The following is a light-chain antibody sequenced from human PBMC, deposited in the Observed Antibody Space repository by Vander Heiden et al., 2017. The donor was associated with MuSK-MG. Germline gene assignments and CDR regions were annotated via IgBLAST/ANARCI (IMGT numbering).Light chain of an antibody. CDR1: QSISSY. J-gene: IGKJ2*02. Sequence: DIQMTQSPSSLSASVGDRVTITCRASQSISSYLNWYQQKPGKTPKLLIYAASSLQSGVPSRFSGSGYGKDFTLTISSRQPEDFASYYCQQIYSNLSSTFGQGTKMEIK. V-gene: IGKV1-39*01. CDR2: AAS. CDR3: QQIYSNLSST.